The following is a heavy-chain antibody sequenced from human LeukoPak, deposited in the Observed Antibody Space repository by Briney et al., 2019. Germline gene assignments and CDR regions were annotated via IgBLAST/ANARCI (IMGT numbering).Heavy chain of an antibody. Sequence: PSETLSLTCAVYGGSISSSSYYWGWIRQPPGKGLEWIGSIYYSGSTYYNPSLKSRVIISVDTSKNQFSLKLSSVTAADTAVYYCARIDDYSNVYYYYYMDVWGKGTTVTVSS. CDR2: IYYSGST. CDR3: ARIDDYSNVYYYYYMDV. CDR1: GGSISSSSYY. J-gene: IGHJ6*03. D-gene: IGHD4-11*01. V-gene: IGHV4-39*07.